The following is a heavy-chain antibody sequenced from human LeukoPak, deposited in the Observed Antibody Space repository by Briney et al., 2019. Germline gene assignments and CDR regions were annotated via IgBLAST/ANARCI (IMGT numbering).Heavy chain of an antibody. J-gene: IGHJ3*02. V-gene: IGHV4-59*01. D-gene: IGHD5-12*01. CDR1: GGSISSYY. CDR2: IYYSGST. CDR3: ASSWLRDDAFDI. Sequence: SETLSLTCTVSGGSISSYYWSWIRQPPGKGLEWIGYIYYSGSTNYNPSLKSRVTISVDTSKNQFTLKLSSVTAVDTAVYYCASSWLRDDAFDIWGQGTMVTVSS.